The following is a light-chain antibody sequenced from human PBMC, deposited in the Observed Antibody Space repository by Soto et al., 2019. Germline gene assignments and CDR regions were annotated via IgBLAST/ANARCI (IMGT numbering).Light chain of an antibody. J-gene: IGLJ3*02. CDR3: QSYDSSLSGWV. Sequence: QSVLTQPPSVSRAPGQRVTISCTGSSSNIGAGYDVHWYQQLPGTAPKLLIYGNSNRPSGVPDRFSGSKSGTSASLAITGLRAEDEAHYYCQSYDSSLSGWVFGGGTKLTFL. CDR2: GNS. CDR1: SSNIGAGYD. V-gene: IGLV1-40*01.